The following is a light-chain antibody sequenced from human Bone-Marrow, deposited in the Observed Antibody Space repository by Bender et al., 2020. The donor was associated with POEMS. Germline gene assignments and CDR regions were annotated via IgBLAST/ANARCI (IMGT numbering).Light chain of an antibody. Sequence: QSVLTQPPSVSETPGQRATISCSGSSSNIGKHGVNWYQKLPGKAPKLLIYYDDLVGSGVSDRLSGSKSGTSASLAISGLQSEDEADYYCSAWDASLNGWVFGGGTKLTVL. CDR2: YDD. J-gene: IGLJ3*02. V-gene: IGLV1-36*01. CDR1: SSNIGKHG. CDR3: SAWDASLNGWV.